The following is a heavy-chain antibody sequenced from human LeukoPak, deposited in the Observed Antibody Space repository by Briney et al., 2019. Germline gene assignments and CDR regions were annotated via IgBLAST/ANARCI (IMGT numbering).Heavy chain of an antibody. Sequence: ASVKVSCKVSGYTLTELSMHWVRQAPGQGLEWMGWISAYNGNTNYAQKLQGRVTMTTDTSTSTAYMELRSLRSDDTAVYYCASRLKDAFDIWGQGTMVTVSS. CDR1: GYTLTELS. CDR2: ISAYNGNT. J-gene: IGHJ3*02. V-gene: IGHV1-18*01. CDR3: ASRLKDAFDI. D-gene: IGHD3-16*01.